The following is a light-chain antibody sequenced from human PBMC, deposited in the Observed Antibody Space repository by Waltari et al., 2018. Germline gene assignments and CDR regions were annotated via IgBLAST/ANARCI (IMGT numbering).Light chain of an antibody. V-gene: IGKV1-39*01. CDR2: AAS. Sequence: DIRMTQSPSSLSASVGDRVTITCSASESIDTYLNWYQHKPGKAPEPLIYAASTLHGGVPSRFSGSGSGTDFTLTISSLQPEDFAAYSCQQSYTTPLTFGPGTKVGSK. CDR3: QQSYTTPLT. CDR1: ESIDTY. J-gene: IGKJ3*01.